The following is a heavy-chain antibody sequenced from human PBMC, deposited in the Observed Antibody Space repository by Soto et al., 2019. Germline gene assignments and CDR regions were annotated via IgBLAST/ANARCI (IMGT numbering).Heavy chain of an antibody. Sequence: PSETLSLTCTVSGGSISSGGYYWSWIRQHPGKGLEWIGCIYYSGSTYYNPSLKSRVTISVDTSKNQFSLKLSSVTAADTAVYYCARQPGLLGEFDPWGQGTLVTVSS. CDR2: IYYSGST. CDR3: ARQPGLLGEFDP. J-gene: IGHJ5*02. D-gene: IGHD1-26*01. CDR1: GGSISSGGYY. V-gene: IGHV4-39*01.